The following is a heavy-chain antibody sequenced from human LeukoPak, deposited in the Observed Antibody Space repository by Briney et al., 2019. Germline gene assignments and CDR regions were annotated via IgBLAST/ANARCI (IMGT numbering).Heavy chain of an antibody. CDR1: GFAFTTYA. CDR3: AKDQYGEAFDI. Sequence: GGSLRLSCAASGFAFTTYAMNWVRQAPGKGLEWVSAISGSGSATYYADSVKGRFTISRDNSKNTLYLQMNSLRAEDTAVYYCAKDQYGEAFDIWGPGTMVTVSS. V-gene: IGHV3-23*01. D-gene: IGHD4-17*01. CDR2: ISGSGSAT. J-gene: IGHJ3*02.